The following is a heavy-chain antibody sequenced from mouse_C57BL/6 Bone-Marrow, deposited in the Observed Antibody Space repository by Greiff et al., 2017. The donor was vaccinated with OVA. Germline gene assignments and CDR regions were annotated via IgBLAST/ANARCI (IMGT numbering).Heavy chain of an antibody. CDR3: ARNFLYYGSSYPYYYAMDY. J-gene: IGHJ4*01. CDR2: INPSSGYT. V-gene: IGHV1-4*01. CDR1: GYTFTSYT. Sequence: VQLQQSGAELARPGASVKMSCKASGYTFTSYTMHWVKQRPVQGLEWIGYINPSSGYTKYNQKFKDKATLTADKSSSTAYMQLSSLTSEDSAVYYCARNFLYYGSSYPYYYAMDYWGQGTSVTVSS. D-gene: IGHD1-1*01.